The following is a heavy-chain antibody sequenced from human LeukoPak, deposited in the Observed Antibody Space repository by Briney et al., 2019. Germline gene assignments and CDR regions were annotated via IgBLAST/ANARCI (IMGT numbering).Heavy chain of an antibody. Sequence: ASVKVSCKASGYTFTGYYMHWVRQAPGQGLEWMGWINPNSGGTNYAQKFQGRVTMTRDTSISTAYMELSRLRSDGTAVYYCARATPDTSWFGELLYWFDPWGQGTLVTVSS. D-gene: IGHD3-10*01. J-gene: IGHJ5*02. CDR3: ARATPDTSWFGELLYWFDP. V-gene: IGHV1-2*02. CDR2: INPNSGGT. CDR1: GYTFTGYY.